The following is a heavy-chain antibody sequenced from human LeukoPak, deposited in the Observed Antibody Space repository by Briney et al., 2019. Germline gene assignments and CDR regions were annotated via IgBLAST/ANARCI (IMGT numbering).Heavy chain of an antibody. J-gene: IGHJ4*02. CDR1: GFTFSSYA. CDR2: ISYDGSNK. D-gene: IGHD6-19*01. CDR3: ARDLSSGWLDY. V-gene: IGHV3-30*04. Sequence: GRSLRLSCAASGFTFSSYAMHWVRQAPGKGLEWVAVISYDGSNKYYADSVKGRFTISRENSKNTLYLQMNSLRAEDTAVYYCARDLSSGWLDYWGQGTLVTVSS.